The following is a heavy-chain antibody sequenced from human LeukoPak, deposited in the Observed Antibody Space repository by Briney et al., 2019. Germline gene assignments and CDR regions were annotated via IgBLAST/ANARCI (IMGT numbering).Heavy chain of an antibody. Sequence: GASLRISCKGSGYRFTSYWISWVRQMPGTGLEWMGRIDPSDSYTNYSPSFEGHVTISADKSISTAYLQWSSLKASDVATYYCARHYGAAGDFDYWGQGTLVTVSS. CDR1: GYRFTSYW. D-gene: IGHD6-13*01. CDR3: ARHYGAAGDFDY. CDR2: IDPSDSYT. V-gene: IGHV5-10-1*01. J-gene: IGHJ4*02.